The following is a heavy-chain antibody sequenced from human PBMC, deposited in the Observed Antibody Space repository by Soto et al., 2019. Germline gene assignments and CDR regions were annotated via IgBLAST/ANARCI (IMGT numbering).Heavy chain of an antibody. V-gene: IGHV4-59*08. D-gene: IGHD3-10*01. CDR1: GGSIGSYH. CDR3: ARRLWFGESYRFDP. J-gene: IGHJ5*02. Sequence: PSETLSLTCTVSGGSIGSYHWSWIRQPPGKGLDWIGYIHYSGITNYNPSLKSRVTISVDTSKNQFSLKLTSMTAADTAVYYCARRLWFGESYRFDPWGQGTLVTVSS. CDR2: IHYSGIT.